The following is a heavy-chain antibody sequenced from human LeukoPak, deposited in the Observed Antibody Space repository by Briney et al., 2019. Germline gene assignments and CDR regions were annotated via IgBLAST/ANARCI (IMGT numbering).Heavy chain of an antibody. Sequence: GGSLRLSCAASGFSLRSSEMNWVRQAPGKGLVWVSLIDSDGRSTRCADSVKGRFTISRDNARDTLYLQMNSLRAEDTAVYYCTRGGSPFDYWGQGTLVTVSS. J-gene: IGHJ4*02. CDR1: GFSLRSSE. CDR3: TRGGSPFDY. D-gene: IGHD3-16*01. CDR2: IDSDGRST. V-gene: IGHV3-74*01.